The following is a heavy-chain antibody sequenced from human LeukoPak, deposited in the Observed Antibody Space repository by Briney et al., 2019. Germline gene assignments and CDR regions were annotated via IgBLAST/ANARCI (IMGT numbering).Heavy chain of an antibody. D-gene: IGHD6-19*01. CDR3: ARDLDSSGLFDY. CDR1: GGSISSYY. J-gene: IGHJ4*02. Sequence: SETLSLTCTVSGGSISSYYWSWIRQPPGKGLEWIGYIYYSGSTNYNPSLKSRVTISVDTSKNQFSLKLSSVTAADTAVYYCARDLDSSGLFDYWGQGTLVTVSS. V-gene: IGHV4-59*12. CDR2: IYYSGST.